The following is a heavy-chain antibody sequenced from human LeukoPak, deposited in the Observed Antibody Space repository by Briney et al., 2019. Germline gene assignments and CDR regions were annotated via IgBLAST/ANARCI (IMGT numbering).Heavy chain of an antibody. CDR1: GYTFNNYD. J-gene: IGHJ3*02. D-gene: IGHD2-15*01. CDR3: ARGVVGSSGALDT. CDR2: MNPNSGNA. V-gene: IGHV1-8*01. Sequence: ASVKVSCKASGYTFNNYDINRVRQATGQGLEWVGWMNPNSGNAAYAQKFQDRVSMTRNTSITTAYVELSSLISEDTAVYYCARGVVGSSGALDTWGQGTLVTVSS.